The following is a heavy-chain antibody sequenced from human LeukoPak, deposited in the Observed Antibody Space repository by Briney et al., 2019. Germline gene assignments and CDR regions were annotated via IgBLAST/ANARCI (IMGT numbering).Heavy chain of an antibody. Sequence: SETLSLTCTVSGGSVGSGSYYWSWIRQPPGKGLEWIGFIYYSGGTNYNPSLKSRVSISVDTSKNQFSLKLSSVTAADTAVYYCARELVGLGYFDYWGQGTLVTVSS. CDR1: GGSVGSGSYY. J-gene: IGHJ4*02. CDR2: IYYSGGT. D-gene: IGHD1-26*01. CDR3: ARELVGLGYFDY. V-gene: IGHV4-61*01.